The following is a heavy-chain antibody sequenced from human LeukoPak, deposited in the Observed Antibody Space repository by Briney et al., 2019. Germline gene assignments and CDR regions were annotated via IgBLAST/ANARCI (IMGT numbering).Heavy chain of an antibody. D-gene: IGHD3-9*01. V-gene: IGHV1-46*01. CDR2: LNPTYDIP. J-gene: IGHJ3*02. CDR1: GYTFSNYC. CDR3: SKDPRNILTGDYADFYI. Sequence: ASVKVSRKASGYTFSNYCMHWVRQAPGQGLEWMGILNPTYDIPIYAQTFEGRVTMTRDMSTTQVYMELTTLTSDDPAHYFCSKDPRNILTGDYADFYIWGQGTMVIVSS.